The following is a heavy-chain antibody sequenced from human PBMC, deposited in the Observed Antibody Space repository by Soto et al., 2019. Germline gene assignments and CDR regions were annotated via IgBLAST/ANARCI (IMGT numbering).Heavy chain of an antibody. J-gene: IGHJ4*02. CDR1: GYSTSSSNW. CDR2: IYYSGST. Sequence: SETLSLTCAVSGYSTSSSNWWGWIRQPPGKGLEWIGYIYYSGSTYYNPSLKSRVTMSVDTSKNQFSLKLSSVTAVDTAVYYCARKVVGATPYFDYCGQRTLVTVSS. V-gene: IGHV4-28*01. D-gene: IGHD1-26*01. CDR3: ARKVVGATPYFDY.